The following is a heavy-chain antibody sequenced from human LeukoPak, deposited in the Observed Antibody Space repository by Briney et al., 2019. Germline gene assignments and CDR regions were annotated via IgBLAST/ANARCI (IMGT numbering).Heavy chain of an antibody. D-gene: IGHD1-14*01. CDR2: ISGSGGGT. V-gene: IGHV3-23*01. CDR1: GITLSNYG. Sequence: GGSLRLSCAVSGITLSNYGMSWVRQAPGKGLEWVAGISGSGGGTYYADSVKGRFTISRDNPKNTLYLQMNSLRAEDTAVYYCANNPAYGMDVWGQGTTVTVSS. J-gene: IGHJ6*02. CDR3: ANNPAYGMDV.